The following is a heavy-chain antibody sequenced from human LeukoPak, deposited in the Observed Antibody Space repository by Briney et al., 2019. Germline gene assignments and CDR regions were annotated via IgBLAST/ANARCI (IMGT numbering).Heavy chain of an antibody. Sequence: SETLSLTCTVSGGSISRYYWSWIRRPPGKGLEWIGYIDDSGNTNYNPSLKSQVTISVDKSKNQFSLKLSFVTAADTAMYYCARSDYHNSGSHTVFDAFDIWGQGARVTVSS. D-gene: IGHD3-10*01. CDR1: GGSISRYY. CDR2: IDDSGNT. CDR3: ARSDYHNSGSHTVFDAFDI. V-gene: IGHV4-59*01. J-gene: IGHJ3*02.